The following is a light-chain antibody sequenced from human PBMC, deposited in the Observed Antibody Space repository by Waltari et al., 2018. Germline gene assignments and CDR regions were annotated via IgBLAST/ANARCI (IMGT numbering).Light chain of an antibody. CDR1: SSNNGRNS. CDR2: RSD. Sequence: QSLLTQPPSISGAPGQRVTISCSGGSSNNGRNSVYWYAQVPGTTPKLLMYRSDQRPSGVSDRFSGSKSSTSASLAITGLLSADEADYICATWDDSLNAWIFGGGTRLTVL. V-gene: IGLV1-44*01. CDR3: ATWDDSLNAWI. J-gene: IGLJ2*01.